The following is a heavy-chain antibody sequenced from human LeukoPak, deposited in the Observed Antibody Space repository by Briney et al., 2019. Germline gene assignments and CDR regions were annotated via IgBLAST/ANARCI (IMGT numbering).Heavy chain of an antibody. CDR3: AKEYLVFAPGT. CDR2: IRYDETNK. J-gene: IGHJ4*02. CDR1: GFSLITNG. D-gene: IGHD2-21*01. Sequence: PGGSLRLSCAASGFSLITNGMHWVRQAPGKGLERVAFIRYDETNKYYADSVKGRFAISRDNSKNTLYLQMNSLRAEDTAVYYCAKEYLVFAPGTRGQGTLVTVSS. V-gene: IGHV3-30*02.